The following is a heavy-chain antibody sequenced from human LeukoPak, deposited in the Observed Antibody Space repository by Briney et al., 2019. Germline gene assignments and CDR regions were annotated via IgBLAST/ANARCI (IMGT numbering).Heavy chain of an antibody. Sequence: SQTLSLTCTVSGGSITSRGYYWSWIRQLPGKGLEWIGYIYYSGTTSYNPSLKSRLTISLDTSENQFSLKLSSVTAADTAVYYCARGSTGDKSNNWGQGTLVTVSS. D-gene: IGHD7-27*01. V-gene: IGHV4-31*03. CDR2: IYYSGTT. J-gene: IGHJ4*02. CDR3: ARGSTGDKSNN. CDR1: GGSITSRGYY.